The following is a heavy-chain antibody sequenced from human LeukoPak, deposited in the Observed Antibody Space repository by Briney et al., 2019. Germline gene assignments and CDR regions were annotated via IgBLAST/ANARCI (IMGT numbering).Heavy chain of an antibody. V-gene: IGHV4-34*01. CDR3: ARGNWLAYYDFWSGVLAGGAFDI. CDR2: IDHSGST. Sequence: SETLSLTCAVYGGSFSGYYWSWIRQPPGKGLEWIGEIDHSGSTNYNPSLKSRVIISVDTSKNQFSLKLSSVTAADTAVYYCARGNWLAYYDFWSGVLAGGAFDIWGQGTMVTVSS. CDR1: GGSFSGYY. D-gene: IGHD3-3*01. J-gene: IGHJ3*02.